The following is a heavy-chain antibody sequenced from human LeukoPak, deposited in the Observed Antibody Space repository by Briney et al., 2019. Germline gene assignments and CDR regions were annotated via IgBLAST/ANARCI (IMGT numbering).Heavy chain of an antibody. D-gene: IGHD1-26*01. CDR3: AKDRGGSYYYFDY. J-gene: IGHJ4*02. CDR1: GFTFSSYG. CDR2: ISYDGSKK. V-gene: IGHV3-30*18. Sequence: PGGSLRLSCAASGFTFSSYGMHWVRQAPGKGLEWMGVISYDGSKKYYADSVKGRLTISRDNSKNTLYLQMNSLRAEDTAVYYCAKDRGGSYYYFDYWGQGTLVTVSS.